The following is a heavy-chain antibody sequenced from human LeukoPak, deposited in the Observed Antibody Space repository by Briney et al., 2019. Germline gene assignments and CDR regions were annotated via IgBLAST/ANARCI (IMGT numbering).Heavy chain of an antibody. V-gene: IGHV3-21*01. Sequence: PGGSLRLSCAASGFTFSSYAMNWVRQAPGKGLEWVSSISSSSSYIYYADSVKGRFTISRDNAKNSLYLQMNSLRAEDTAVYYCARDIYSGYDSGYWGQGTLVTVSS. CDR2: ISSSSSYI. CDR1: GFTFSSYA. J-gene: IGHJ4*02. CDR3: ARDIYSGYDSGY. D-gene: IGHD5-12*01.